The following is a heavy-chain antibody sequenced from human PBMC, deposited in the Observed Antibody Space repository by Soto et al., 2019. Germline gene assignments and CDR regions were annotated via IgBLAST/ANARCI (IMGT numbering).Heavy chain of an antibody. Sequence: TGGSLRLSCAASGFTFSSYAMHWVRQAPGKGLEWVAVISYDGSNKYYADSVKGRFTISRDNSKNTLYLQMNSLRAEDTAVYYCARQGFLEWLMNHYYYGMDVWGQGTTVTVSS. V-gene: IGHV3-30-3*01. CDR1: GFTFSSYA. J-gene: IGHJ6*02. CDR3: ARQGFLEWLMNHYYYGMDV. CDR2: ISYDGSNK. D-gene: IGHD3-3*01.